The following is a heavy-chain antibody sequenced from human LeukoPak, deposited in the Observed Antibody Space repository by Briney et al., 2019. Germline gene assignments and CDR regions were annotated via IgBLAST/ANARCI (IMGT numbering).Heavy chain of an antibody. D-gene: IGHD3-10*01. Sequence: SETLSLTCAVYGGSFSGYYWSWIRQPPGKGLEWIGEINHSGSTNYNPSLKSRVTISVDTSKSQFSLKLSSVTAADTAVYYCARGPYYYGSGSPSYYFDYWGQGTLVTVSS. V-gene: IGHV4-34*01. CDR1: GGSFSGYY. CDR3: ARGPYYYGSGSPSYYFDY. CDR2: INHSGST. J-gene: IGHJ4*02.